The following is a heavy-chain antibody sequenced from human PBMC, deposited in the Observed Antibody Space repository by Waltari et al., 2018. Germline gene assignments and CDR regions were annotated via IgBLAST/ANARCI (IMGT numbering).Heavy chain of an antibody. CDR1: GGSISSGRYY. J-gene: IGHJ3*02. D-gene: IGHD1-26*01. Sequence: QVQLQESGPGLVEPSQTLSLTCPVSGGSISSGRYYWTWIRRPPGKGLEWIGEINHSGSTNYNPSLKSRVTISVDTSKNQFSLKLSSVTAADTAVYYCARAWISLILGATSAFDIWGQGTMVTVS. V-gene: IGHV4-61*09. CDR2: INHSGST. CDR3: ARAWISLILGATSAFDI.